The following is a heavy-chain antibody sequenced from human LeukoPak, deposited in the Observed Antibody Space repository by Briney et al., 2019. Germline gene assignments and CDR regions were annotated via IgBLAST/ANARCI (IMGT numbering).Heavy chain of an antibody. CDR2: ISGSGDTT. CDR3: AKDASNYFWYFDL. J-gene: IGHJ2*01. D-gene: IGHD1-1*01. Sequence: PGGSPRLSCAGSGFIFSTYAMTWVRQAPGKGLEWVSGISGSGDTTYYADSVKGRFTISRDNSKNTLYLQMSSLRAEDTAVYYCAKDASNYFWYFDLWGRGTLVTVSS. CDR1: GFIFSTYA. V-gene: IGHV3-23*01.